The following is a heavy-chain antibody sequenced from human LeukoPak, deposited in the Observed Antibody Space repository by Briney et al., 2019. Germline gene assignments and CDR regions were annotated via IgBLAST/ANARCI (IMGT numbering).Heavy chain of an antibody. Sequence: GGSLRLSCAASGFIFSSYGMHWVRQAPGKGLEWVAFIRYDGSNKYYADSVKGRFTISRDNSKNTLYLQMNSLRAEDTAVYYCARDLDLYGSGIGAFDIWGQGTMVTVSS. CDR1: GFIFSSYG. CDR2: IRYDGSNK. V-gene: IGHV3-30*02. J-gene: IGHJ3*02. D-gene: IGHD3-10*01. CDR3: ARDLDLYGSGIGAFDI.